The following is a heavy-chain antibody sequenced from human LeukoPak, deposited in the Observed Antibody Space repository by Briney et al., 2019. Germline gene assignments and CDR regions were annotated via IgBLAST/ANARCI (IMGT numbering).Heavy chain of an antibody. CDR3: ASVGKLGYYFDF. CDR2: IYYSGRT. V-gene: IGHV4-39*01. Sequence: SETLSLTCNVSGGSISSSSYYWGWIRQSPGKGLGWIGDIYYSGRTYNKNPSLESRVTISIDTSKSQFSLKLSSVSAADTAIYYCASVGKLGYYFDFWGQGTLVTVSS. D-gene: IGHD7-27*01. J-gene: IGHJ4*02. CDR1: GGSISSSSYY.